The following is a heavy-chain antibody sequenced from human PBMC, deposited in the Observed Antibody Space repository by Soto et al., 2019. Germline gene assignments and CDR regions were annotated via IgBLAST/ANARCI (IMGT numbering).Heavy chain of an antibody. CDR1: GFTFSSYS. Sequence: PGGSLRLSCAASGFTFSSYSIHWVRQAPGKGLEWVAVISYDGSNKYYADSVKGRFTTSRDNSKNTLYLQMNSLRPEDTAVYYCARVYSSLDYGIDYWGQGTLVTVSS. CDR3: ARVYSSLDYGIDY. J-gene: IGHJ4*02. V-gene: IGHV3-30-3*01. D-gene: IGHD6-6*01. CDR2: ISYDGSNK.